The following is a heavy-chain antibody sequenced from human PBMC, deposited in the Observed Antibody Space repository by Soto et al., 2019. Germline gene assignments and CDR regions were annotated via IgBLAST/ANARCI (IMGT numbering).Heavy chain of an antibody. J-gene: IGHJ4*02. D-gene: IGHD3-22*01. CDR3: ARSSGYYYLEY. Sequence: QVQLVQSRAEVKEPGASVKVSCKASGYTYTNYAMNWVRQAPGQRLEWMGWINAGNGNTKYSQQFQGRVTITRDTSASTAYTELSSLRSEDTAVYYCARSSGYYYLEYWGQGTLVTVSS. CDR1: GYTYTNYA. V-gene: IGHV1-3*01. CDR2: INAGNGNT.